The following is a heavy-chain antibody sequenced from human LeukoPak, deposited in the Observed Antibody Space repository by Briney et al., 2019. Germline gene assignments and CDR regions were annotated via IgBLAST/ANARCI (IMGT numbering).Heavy chain of an antibody. CDR3: ARAWLRRKYYYYMDV. CDR2: ISGFNGHT. Sequence: ASVKVSCKASGYTFSNYGMSWVRQAPGHGLEWMGWISGFNGHTKYSQKSQGRVTMTTDTSTRTAYMEVRSLRSDDTAVYYCARAWLRRKYYYYMDVWGKGTTVTVSS. D-gene: IGHD5-12*01. V-gene: IGHV1-18*04. CDR1: GYTFSNYG. J-gene: IGHJ6*03.